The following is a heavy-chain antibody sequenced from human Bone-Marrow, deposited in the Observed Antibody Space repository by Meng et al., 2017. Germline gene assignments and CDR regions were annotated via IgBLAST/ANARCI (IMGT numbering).Heavy chain of an antibody. V-gene: IGHV3-23*04. CDR2: ISISGDVT. CDR1: GFTFRSSA. D-gene: IGHD3-10*01. CDR3: AKVEVPNDY. Sequence: VQLVDAGGGLVQPWGSLRLSCAVSGFTFRSSAMSWVRQAPGEGLEWVSGISISGDVTYYADSVKGRFTISRDNSKNTMYLQMNSLRLEDTAVYYCAKVEVPNDYWGQGTLVTASS. J-gene: IGHJ4*02.